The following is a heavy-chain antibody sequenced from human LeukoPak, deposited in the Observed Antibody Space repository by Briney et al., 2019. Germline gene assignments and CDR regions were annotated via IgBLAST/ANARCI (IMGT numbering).Heavy chain of an antibody. CDR2: IRRVPTDL. V-gene: IGHV3-21*04. CDR3: ARRARDFGDSHAFDV. J-gene: IGHJ3*01. Sequence: PGGSLRLSCAASGFTFSNYWMSWVRQAPGKGLEWISYIRRVPTDLYYADSVKGRFTITRDNAKNSLYLQMNSLRAEDTANYYCARRARDFGDSHAFDVWGQGTMVTVSS. D-gene: IGHD4-17*01. CDR1: GFTFSNYW.